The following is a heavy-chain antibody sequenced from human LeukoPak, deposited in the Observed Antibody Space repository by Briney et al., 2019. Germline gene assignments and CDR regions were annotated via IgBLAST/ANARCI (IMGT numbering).Heavy chain of an antibody. CDR3: ARAWGRWLAIDP. CDR2: IYSGGST. Sequence: GGSLRLSCAASGFTVSSNYMAWVRQAPGKGLEWVSIIYSGGSTSYADSVKGRFTISRDNSNNTLYLQMNGLRTEDTAMYYCARAWGRWLAIDPWGQGTLVTVSS. V-gene: IGHV3-53*01. CDR1: GFTVSSNY. D-gene: IGHD6-19*01. J-gene: IGHJ5*02.